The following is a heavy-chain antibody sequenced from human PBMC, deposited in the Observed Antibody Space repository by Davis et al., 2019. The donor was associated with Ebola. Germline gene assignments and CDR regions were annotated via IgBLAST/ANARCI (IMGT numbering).Heavy chain of an antibody. J-gene: IGHJ4*02. Sequence: GGSLRLSCAASGFTFSGYWMSWVRQAPGKGLEWVANIKQDGSEKYYVDSVKGRFTISRDNAKNSLYLQMNSLRAEDTAVYYCARAYGYSSSWFDYWGQGTLVTVSS. CDR1: GFTFSGYW. V-gene: IGHV3-7*03. CDR3: ARAYGYSSSWFDY. CDR2: IKQDGSEK. D-gene: IGHD6-13*01.